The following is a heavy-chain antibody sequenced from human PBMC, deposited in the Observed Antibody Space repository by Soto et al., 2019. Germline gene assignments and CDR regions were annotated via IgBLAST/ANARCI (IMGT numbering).Heavy chain of an antibody. Sequence: GGSLRLSCAASGFTFSSYAMHWVRQAPGKGLEWVAVISYDGSNKYYADSVKGRFTISRDNSKNTPYLQMNSLRAEDTAVYYCARDYVDIVATTPYYYYGMDVWGQGTTVTVSS. CDR2: ISYDGSNK. CDR1: GFTFSSYA. D-gene: IGHD5-12*01. V-gene: IGHV3-30-3*01. CDR3: ARDYVDIVATTPYYYYGMDV. J-gene: IGHJ6*02.